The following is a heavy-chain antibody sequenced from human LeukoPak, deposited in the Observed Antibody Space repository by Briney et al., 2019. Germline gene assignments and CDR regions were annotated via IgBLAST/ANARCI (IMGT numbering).Heavy chain of an antibody. CDR2: ISSSSSYI. D-gene: IGHD6-13*01. J-gene: IGHJ4*02. Sequence: GGSLRLSCAASGFTFSSYSMNWVRQAPGKGLEWVSSISSSSSYIYYADSVKGRFTISRDNAKNSPYLQMNSLRAEDTAVYYCARDIAIAAAGTPDYWGQGTLVTVSS. CDR3: ARDIAIAAAGTPDY. CDR1: GFTFSSYS. V-gene: IGHV3-21*01.